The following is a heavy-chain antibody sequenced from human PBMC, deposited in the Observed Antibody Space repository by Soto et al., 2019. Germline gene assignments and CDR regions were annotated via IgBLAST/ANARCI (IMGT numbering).Heavy chain of an antibody. CDR2: ISYDGSNK. J-gene: IGHJ4*02. Sequence: HPGGSLRLSCAASGFTFSSYGMHWVRQAPGKGLEWVAVISYDGSNKYYADSVKGRFTISRDNSKNTLYLQMNSLRGEDTAVYYCTKDHTVTTRLDYFDHWGQGTLVTVSS. CDR1: GFTFSSYG. D-gene: IGHD4-17*01. V-gene: IGHV3-30*18. CDR3: TKDHTVTTRLDYFDH.